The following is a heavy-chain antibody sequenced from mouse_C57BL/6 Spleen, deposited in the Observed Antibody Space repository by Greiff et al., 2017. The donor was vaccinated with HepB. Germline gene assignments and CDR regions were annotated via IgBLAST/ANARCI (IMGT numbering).Heavy chain of an antibody. V-gene: IGHV1-82*01. CDR2: IYPGDGDT. D-gene: IGHD4-1*01. CDR3: AREDTGKGDFDY. CDR1: GYAFSSSW. J-gene: IGHJ2*01. Sequence: QVQLQQSGPELVKPGASVKISCKASGYAFSSSWMNWVKQRPGKGLEWIGRIYPGDGDTNYNGKFKGKATLTADKTSSTAYMQISSLKSEDDAVEFCAREDTGKGDFDYWGQGTTLTV.